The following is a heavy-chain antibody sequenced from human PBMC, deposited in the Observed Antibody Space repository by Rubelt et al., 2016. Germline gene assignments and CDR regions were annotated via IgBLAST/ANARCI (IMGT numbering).Heavy chain of an antibody. CDR3: AGGRVRIAARQGWYFDL. CDR1: GYTFTSYG. V-gene: IGHV1-18*01. J-gene: IGHJ2*01. D-gene: IGHD6-6*01. Sequence: QVQLVQSGAEVKKPGASVKVSCKASGYTFTSYGISWVRQAPGQGLEWMGWISAYNGNTNDAQKCQGRVTLPTGTSTGTADMGVRSLRSDDTAVYYCAGGRVRIAARQGWYFDLWGRGTLVTVSS. CDR2: ISAYNGNT.